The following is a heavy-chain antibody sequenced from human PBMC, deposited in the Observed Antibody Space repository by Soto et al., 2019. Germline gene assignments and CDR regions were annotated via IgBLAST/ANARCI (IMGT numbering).Heavy chain of an antibody. CDR1: GFTFSNYY. Sequence: SLRLSFAVSGFTFSNYYMTCILQAPGKGLEWVSYISSSTSHTNYADSVKGRFTISRDNAKNSLFLQMNSLRAEDTAVYYCDIGRGEAADYFDFWGQGILVTVS. D-gene: IGHD2-15*01. J-gene: IGHJ4*02. V-gene: IGHV3-11*03. CDR3: DIGRGEAADYFDF. CDR2: ISSSTSHT.